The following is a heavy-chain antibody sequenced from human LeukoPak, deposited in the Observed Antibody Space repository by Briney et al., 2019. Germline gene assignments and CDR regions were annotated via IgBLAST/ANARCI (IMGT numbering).Heavy chain of an antibody. CDR1: GGSISSYY. J-gene: IGHJ4*02. CDR3: ARQTYDSSGYYYTDY. D-gene: IGHD3-22*01. V-gene: IGHV4-4*07. Sequence: SETLSLTCTVSGGSISSYYGSWIRQPAGKGLEWIGRIYTSGSTNYNPSLKSRVTISVDTSKNQFSLKLSSVTAADTAVYYCARQTYDSSGYYYTDYWGQGTLVTGSS. CDR2: IYTSGST.